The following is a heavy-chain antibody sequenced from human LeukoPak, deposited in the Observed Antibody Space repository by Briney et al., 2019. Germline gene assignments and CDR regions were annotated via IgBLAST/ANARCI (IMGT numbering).Heavy chain of an antibody. CDR1: GYSMRSYY. CDR3: ARESSFGRYNWFDP. Sequence: SETLSLTCNVSGYSMRSYYWSWLRQPPGKGREWIAYFSHSGTTNYNPSLKSRVIISVDTSKNQFSLKLSSVTAADTAVYYCARESSFGRYNWFDPWGQGTLVTVSS. J-gene: IGHJ5*02. V-gene: IGHV4-59*12. D-gene: IGHD3-10*01. CDR2: FSHSGTT.